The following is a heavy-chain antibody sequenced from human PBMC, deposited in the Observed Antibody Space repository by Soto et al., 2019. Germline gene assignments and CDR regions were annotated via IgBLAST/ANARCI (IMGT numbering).Heavy chain of an antibody. CDR3: ARGAISTKIEY. Sequence: SETLSLTCTVPGASIRSTYWTWIRQIPGKGLEWIGYILYGGSSSFNLSLKSRVTMSIDTSKSQFSLKLSSVTAADTAVYYCARGAISTKIEYWGHGTLVTVSS. J-gene: IGHJ4*01. D-gene: IGHD2-2*02. CDR2: ILYGGSS. V-gene: IGHV4-59*01. CDR1: GASIRSTY.